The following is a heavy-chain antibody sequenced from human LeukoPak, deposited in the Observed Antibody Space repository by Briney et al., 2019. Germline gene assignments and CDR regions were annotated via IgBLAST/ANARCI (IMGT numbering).Heavy chain of an antibody. D-gene: IGHD4-11*01. CDR1: GYTFTSYY. CDR2: INPSGGST. V-gene: IGHV1-46*01. J-gene: IGHJ4*02. CDR3: ARVTTGHFDY. Sequence: ASVKVSCKASGYTFTSYYMYWVRQAPGQGLGWMGIINPSGGSTSYAQKFQSRVTMSRDTSTSTVYMELSSLRSEDTAVYYCARVTTGHFDYWGQGTLVTVSS.